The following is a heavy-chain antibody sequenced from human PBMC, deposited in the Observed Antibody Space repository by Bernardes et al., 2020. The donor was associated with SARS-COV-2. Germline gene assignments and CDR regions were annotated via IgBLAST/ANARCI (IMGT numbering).Heavy chain of an antibody. D-gene: IGHD3-22*01. Sequence: GGSLRLSRAASGFTFSSYAMSWVRQAPGKGLEWVSAISGSGGSTYYADSVKGRFTISRDNSKNTLYLQMNSLRAEDTAVYYCAKCSSSGYYGPYYFDYWGQGTLVTVSS. CDR1: GFTFSSYA. V-gene: IGHV3-23*01. CDR3: AKCSSSGYYGPYYFDY. J-gene: IGHJ4*02. CDR2: ISGSGGST.